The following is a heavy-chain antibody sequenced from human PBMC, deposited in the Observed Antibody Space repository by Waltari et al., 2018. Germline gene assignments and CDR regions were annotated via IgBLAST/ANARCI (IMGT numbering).Heavy chain of an antibody. J-gene: IGHJ6*03. CDR1: GFTFSSYW. D-gene: IGHD1-7*01. Sequence: EVQLVESGGGLVQPGGSLRLSCAASGFTFSSYWMSWVRQAPGKGLEWVANIKQDGSEKYYVDSVKGRFTISRDNAKNSLYLQMNSLRAEDTAVYYCARVRITGTTGTYYYYYMDVWGKGTTVTVSS. CDR2: IKQDGSEK. V-gene: IGHV3-7*01. CDR3: ARVRITGTTGTYYYYYMDV.